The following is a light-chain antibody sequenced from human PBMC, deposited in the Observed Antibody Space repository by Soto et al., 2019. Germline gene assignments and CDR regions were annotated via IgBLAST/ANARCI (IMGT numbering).Light chain of an antibody. CDR2: SNN. CDR1: SSNIGSDT. V-gene: IGLV1-44*01. CDR3: AAWDDSLNGPV. J-gene: IGLJ2*01. Sequence: QSVLTQPPSASGTPGQRVTISCSGSSSNIGSDTVKWYQHLPGTAPTLLIYSNNQRPSGVPDRCSGSKSGTSASLAISGLQSEDEADYYCAAWDDSLNGPVFGGGTQLTVL.